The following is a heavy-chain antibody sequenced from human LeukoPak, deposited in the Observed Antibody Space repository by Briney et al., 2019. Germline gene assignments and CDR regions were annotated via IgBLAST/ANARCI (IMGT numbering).Heavy chain of an antibody. CDR3: ARGVLARGSSGWYFDY. CDR2: ISSNGGST. CDR1: GFTFSSYA. D-gene: IGHD6-19*01. J-gene: IGHJ4*02. V-gene: IGHV3-64*01. Sequence: GGSLRLSCAASGFTFSSYAMHWVRQAPGKGLEYVSAISSNGGSTYYANSVKGRFTISRDNSKNTLYLQMGSLRAEDMAVYYCARGVLARGSSGWYFDYWGQGTLVTVSS.